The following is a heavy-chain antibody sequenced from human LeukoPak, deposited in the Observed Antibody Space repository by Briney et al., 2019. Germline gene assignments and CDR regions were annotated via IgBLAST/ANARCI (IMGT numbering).Heavy chain of an antibody. CDR2: INPSGGST. D-gene: IGHD1-26*01. J-gene: IGHJ3*02. CDR1: GYTFTSYY. V-gene: IGHV1-46*01. Sequence: ASVKVSCKASGYTFTSYYMHWVRQAPGQGLEWMGIINPSGGSTSYAQKFQGRVTMTRDMSTSTVYMELSSLRSEDTAVYYCARDFGGSYTQGAFDIWGQGTMVTVSS. CDR3: ARDFGGSYTQGAFDI.